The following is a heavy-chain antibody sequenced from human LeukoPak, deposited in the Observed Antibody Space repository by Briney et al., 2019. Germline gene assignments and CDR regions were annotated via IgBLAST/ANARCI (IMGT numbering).Heavy chain of an antibody. CDR1: GFTFSSYG. Sequence: PGGSLRLSCAASGFTFSSYGMHWVRQAPGKGLEWVAVISYDGSNKYYADSVKGRFTISRDNSKNTLYLQMNSLRAEDTAAYYCAKELVTATRKVSYEFDYWGQGTLVTVSS. CDR2: ISYDGSNK. J-gene: IGHJ4*02. CDR3: AKELVTATRKVSYEFDY. D-gene: IGHD2-15*01. V-gene: IGHV3-30*18.